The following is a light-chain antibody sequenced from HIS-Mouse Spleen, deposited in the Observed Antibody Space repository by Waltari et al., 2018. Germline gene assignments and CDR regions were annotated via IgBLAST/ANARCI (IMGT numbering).Light chain of an antibody. Sequence: SYELTQPPSVSVSPGQTARNPCSGDALPKKYAYSYQQKSGQPPVRVIYEDSKRPPGIPERFSGSSSGTMATLTISGAQVEDEADYYCYSTDSSGNHRVFGGGTKLTVL. J-gene: IGLJ2*01. CDR3: YSTDSSGNHRV. V-gene: IGLV3-10*01. CDR2: EDS. CDR1: ALPKKY.